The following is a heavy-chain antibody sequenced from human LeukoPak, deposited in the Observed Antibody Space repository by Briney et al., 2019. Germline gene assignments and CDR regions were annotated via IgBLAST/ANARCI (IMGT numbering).Heavy chain of an antibody. CDR1: GGSISSSDYY. D-gene: IGHD1-1*01. CDR2: INYSGST. CDR3: ASTYSKNWNFDD. V-gene: IGHV4-39*01. J-gene: IGHJ4*02. Sequence: SETLSLTCTVSGGSISSSDYYWGWIRQPPGKGLEWIGTINYSGSTYYNPSLRRRVTISVYTSKNQFSLRLSSVTAADTAVYYCASTYSKNWNFDDWGQGTLVTVSS.